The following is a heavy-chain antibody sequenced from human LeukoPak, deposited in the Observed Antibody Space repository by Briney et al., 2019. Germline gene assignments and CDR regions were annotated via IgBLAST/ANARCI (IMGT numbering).Heavy chain of an antibody. CDR2: IYYSGST. CDR3: ARRGSNYHIDC. J-gene: IGHJ4*02. CDR1: GGSISSSSYY. Sequence: SETLSLTCTVSGGSISSSSYYWGWIRQPPGKGLEWIGSIYYSGSTYYNPSLKSRVTISVDTSKNQFSLKLSSVTAADTAVYYCARRGSNYHIDCWGQGTLVAVSS. D-gene: IGHD3-10*01. V-gene: IGHV4-39*01.